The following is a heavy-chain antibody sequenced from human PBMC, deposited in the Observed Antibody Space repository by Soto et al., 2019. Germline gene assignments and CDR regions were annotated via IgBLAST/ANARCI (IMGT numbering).Heavy chain of an antibody. CDR2: ISNSGTAT. D-gene: IGHD4-4*01. CDR1: GFALIDN. V-gene: IGHV3-11*01. Sequence: QVQLVESGGGLVRPGESLRLSCTASGFALIDNMGWIRQAPGGGLECIAYISNSGTATYYTDSVKGRFTVSRDHAENSLYLQMNSLTADDTAVYYCARDYSNKGFDYWGQGTLVTVSS. CDR3: ARDYSNKGFDY. J-gene: IGHJ4*02.